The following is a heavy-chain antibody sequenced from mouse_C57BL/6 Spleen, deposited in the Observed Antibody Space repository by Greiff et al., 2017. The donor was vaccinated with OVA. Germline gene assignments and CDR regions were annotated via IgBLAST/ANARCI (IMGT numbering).Heavy chain of an antibody. Sequence: EVMLVESEGGLVQPGSSMKLSCTASGFTFSDYYMAWVRQVPEKGLEWVANINYDGSSTYYLDSLKSRFIISRDNAKNILYLQMSSLKSEDTATYYCARGRAFTTGYYFDYWGQGTTLTVSS. CDR2: INYDGSST. CDR3: ARGRAFTTGYYFDY. CDR1: GFTFSDYY. J-gene: IGHJ2*01. V-gene: IGHV5-16*01. D-gene: IGHD2-12*01.